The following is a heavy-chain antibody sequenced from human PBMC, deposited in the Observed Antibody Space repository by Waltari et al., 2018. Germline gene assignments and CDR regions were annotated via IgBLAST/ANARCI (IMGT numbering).Heavy chain of an antibody. V-gene: IGHV4-59*11. CDR2: IYYSGST. CDR1: GGSISSHY. CDR3: ARGDGGPHYDILTGYYGWFDP. D-gene: IGHD3-9*01. Sequence: QVQLQESGPGLVKPSETLSLTCTVSGGSISSHYWSWIRQPPGTGLEWIGYIYYSGSTNYNPSLKSRVTISVDTSKNQFSLKLSSVTAADTAVYYCARGDGGPHYDILTGYYGWFDPWGQGTLVTVSS. J-gene: IGHJ5*02.